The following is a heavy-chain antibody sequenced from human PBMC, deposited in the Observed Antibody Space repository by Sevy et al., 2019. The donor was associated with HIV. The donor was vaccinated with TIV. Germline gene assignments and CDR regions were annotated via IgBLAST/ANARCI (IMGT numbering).Heavy chain of an antibody. J-gene: IGHJ3*02. Sequence: GGSLRLSCAASGFTFSSYSMNWVRQAPGKGLEWASYISSSSSTIYYADSVKGRFTISRDNAKNSLYLQMNSLRAEDTAVYYCARPADYDYVWGTRDAFDIWGQGTMVTVSS. CDR3: ARPADYDYVWGTRDAFDI. CDR1: GFTFSSYS. D-gene: IGHD3-16*01. V-gene: IGHV3-48*01. CDR2: ISSSSSTI.